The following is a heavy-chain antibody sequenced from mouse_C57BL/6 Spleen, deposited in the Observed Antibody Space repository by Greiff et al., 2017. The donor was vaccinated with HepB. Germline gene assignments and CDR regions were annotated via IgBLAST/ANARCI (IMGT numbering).Heavy chain of an antibody. V-gene: IGHV5-9*01. D-gene: IGHD4-1*01. CDR1: GFTFSSYT. J-gene: IGHJ2*01. Sequence: DVMLVESGGGLVKPGGSLKLSCAASGFTFSSYTMSWVRQTPEKRLEWVATISGGGGNTYYPDSVKGRFTISRDNAKNTLYLQRSSLGSEDTALHYCARHDWAYFDYWGQGTTLTVYS. CDR3: ARHDWAYFDY. CDR2: ISGGGGNT.